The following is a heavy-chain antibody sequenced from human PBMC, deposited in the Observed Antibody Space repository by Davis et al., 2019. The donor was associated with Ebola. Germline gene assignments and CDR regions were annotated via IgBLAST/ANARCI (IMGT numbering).Heavy chain of an antibody. V-gene: IGHV3-15*07. CDR3: TTVRHIAGWFDP. Sequence: GESLKISCAASGFTFSNAWMNWVRQAPGEGLEWVGRIKSKTDGGTTDYAAPVKGRFTISRDDSKNTLYLQMNSLKTEDTAVYYCTTVRHIAGWFDPWGQGTLVTVSS. CDR1: GFTFSNAW. CDR2: IKSKTDGGTT. J-gene: IGHJ5*02. D-gene: IGHD6-13*01.